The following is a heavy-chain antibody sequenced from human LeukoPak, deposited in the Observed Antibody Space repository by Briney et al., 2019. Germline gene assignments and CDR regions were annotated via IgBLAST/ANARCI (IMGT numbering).Heavy chain of an antibody. Sequence: SETLSLTCAVYGGSFSGYYWSWIRQPPGKGLEWIGEINHSGSTNYNPSLKSRVTISVDTSKNQFPLKLRSVTAADTAVYYCARQAFDYGDFTSQYYYYYYMDVWGKGTTVTISS. CDR2: INHSGST. J-gene: IGHJ6*03. CDR1: GGSFSGYY. V-gene: IGHV4-34*01. CDR3: ARQAFDYGDFTSQYYYYYYMDV. D-gene: IGHD4-17*01.